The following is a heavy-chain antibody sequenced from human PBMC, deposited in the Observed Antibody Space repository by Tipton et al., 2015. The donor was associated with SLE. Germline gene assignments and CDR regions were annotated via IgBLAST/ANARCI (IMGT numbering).Heavy chain of an antibody. CDR2: IYYSGNT. D-gene: IGHD1-26*01. Sequence: TLSLTCTVSCASISGYYWSWIRQPPGKGLEWIGYIYYSGNTNYNPSLKSRVTMSIDTSMTQVSLKLSSVTAADTAVYYCAREGLGTSYYYYMDVWGKGTTVTVSS. CDR1: CASISGYY. CDR3: AREGLGTSYYYYMDV. V-gene: IGHV4-59*01. J-gene: IGHJ6*03.